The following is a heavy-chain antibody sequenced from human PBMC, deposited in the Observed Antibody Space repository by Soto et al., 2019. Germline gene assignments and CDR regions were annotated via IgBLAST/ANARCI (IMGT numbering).Heavy chain of an antibody. CDR3: ARAPVGLDTINYFDY. Sequence: TSETLSLTCTVSGISITSSYWNWFRQSPGKGLEWIGQISDRGDINYNPPLESRVAISTDTSKNQVSLTLTAVNAADTAVYFCARAPVGLDTINYFDYWGQGKLVTVSS. D-gene: IGHD3-3*01. CDR1: GISITSSY. J-gene: IGHJ4*02. V-gene: IGHV4-59*08. CDR2: ISDRGDI.